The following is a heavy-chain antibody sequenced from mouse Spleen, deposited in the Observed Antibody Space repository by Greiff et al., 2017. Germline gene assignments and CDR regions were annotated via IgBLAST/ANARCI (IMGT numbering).Heavy chain of an antibody. CDR1: GYTFTSYT. CDR3: AREGDGNYAMDY. J-gene: IGHJ4*01. CDR2: INPSSGYT. D-gene: IGHD3-3*01. Sequence: QVQLQQSGAELARPGASVKMSCKASGYTFTSYTMHWVKQRPGQGLEWIGYINPSSGYTKYNQKFKDKATLTADKSSSTAYMQLSSLTSEDSAVYYCAREGDGNYAMDYWGQGTSVTVSS. V-gene: IGHV1-4*01.